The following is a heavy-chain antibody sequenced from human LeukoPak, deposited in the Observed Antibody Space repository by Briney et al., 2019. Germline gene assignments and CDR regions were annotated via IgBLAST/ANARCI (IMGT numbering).Heavy chain of an antibody. CDR2: IYSGGDT. V-gene: IGHV3-66*01. D-gene: IGHD2-2*01. CDR3: TKDPSDVVVADP. J-gene: IGHJ5*02. CDR1: GLTVSNNY. Sequence: GGSLRLSYAASGLTVSNNYLSWVRQAPGKGLEWVSGIYSGGDTYYADSVKGRFTISRDNSKNTLYLQMNSLRAEDTAVYYCTKDPSDVVVADPWGQGTLVTVSS.